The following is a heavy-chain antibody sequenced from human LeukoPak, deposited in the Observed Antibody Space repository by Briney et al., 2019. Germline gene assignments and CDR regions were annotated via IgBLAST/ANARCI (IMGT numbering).Heavy chain of an antibody. CDR2: IYYSGST. Sequence: SETLSLTCTVFGGSISSYYWSWIRQPPGEGLEWIGYIYYSGSTNYNPSLKSRDTISVDTSKNQFSLKLSSVTAADTAVYYCARGRFGDRKLPVDYWGQGTLVTVSS. J-gene: IGHJ4*02. CDR1: GGSISSYY. D-gene: IGHD3-10*01. V-gene: IGHV4-59*01. CDR3: ARGRFGDRKLPVDY.